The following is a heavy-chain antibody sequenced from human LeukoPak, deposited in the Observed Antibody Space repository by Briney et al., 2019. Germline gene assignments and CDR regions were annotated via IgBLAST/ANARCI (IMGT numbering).Heavy chain of an antibody. Sequence: SETLSLTCTVSGGSISSSSYYWGWIRQPPGKGLEWIGSIYYSGSTYYNPSLKSRVTISVDTSKNQFSLKLSSVTAADTAVYYCARPRDTAMPKGAFDIWGRGTMVTVSS. CDR1: GGSISSSSYY. V-gene: IGHV4-39*01. CDR2: IYYSGST. J-gene: IGHJ3*02. D-gene: IGHD5-18*01. CDR3: ARPRDTAMPKGAFDI.